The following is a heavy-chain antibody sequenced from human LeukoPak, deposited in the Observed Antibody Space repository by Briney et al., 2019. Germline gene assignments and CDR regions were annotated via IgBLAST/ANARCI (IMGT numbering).Heavy chain of an antibody. CDR2: IYYSGST. D-gene: IGHD5-24*01. Sequence: SETLSLTCAVYGGSFSGYYWSWIRQPPGKGLEWIGSIYYSGSTYYNPSLKSRVTISVDTSKNQFSLKLSSVTAADTAVYYCARVESGVEVATSMTLFDYWGQGALVTVSS. V-gene: IGHV4-34*01. CDR1: GGSFSGYY. J-gene: IGHJ4*02. CDR3: ARVESGVEVATSMTLFDY.